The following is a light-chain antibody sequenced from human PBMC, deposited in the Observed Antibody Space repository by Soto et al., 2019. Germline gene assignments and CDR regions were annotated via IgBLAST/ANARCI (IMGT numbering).Light chain of an antibody. J-gene: IGKJ1*01. Sequence: EIVLTQSPGSLSLSPGERATLSCRASQSVDSSFFAWYPKKPGQAPRLLIYGAPKRATGIPDGFSGSGSGPEFTLTISRLEPEDFEVYYCQQYVRSVTLGQGTKVEVK. CDR3: QQYVRSVT. V-gene: IGKV3-20*01. CDR2: GAP. CDR1: QSVDSSF.